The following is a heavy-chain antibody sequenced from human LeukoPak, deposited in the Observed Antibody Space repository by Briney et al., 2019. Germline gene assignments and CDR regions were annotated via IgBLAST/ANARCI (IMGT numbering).Heavy chain of an antibody. D-gene: IGHD2-2*01. CDR1: GGSISSYY. J-gene: IGHJ6*02. CDR3: ARTRDANAYYYYYGMDV. V-gene: IGHV4-59*08. CDR2: IYYSGST. Sequence: SETLSLTCTVSGGSISSYYWSWIRQPPGKGLEWIGYIYYSGSTYYNPSLKSRVTISVDTSKNQFSLKLSSVTAADTAVYYCARTRDANAYYYYYGMDVWAKGPRSPSP.